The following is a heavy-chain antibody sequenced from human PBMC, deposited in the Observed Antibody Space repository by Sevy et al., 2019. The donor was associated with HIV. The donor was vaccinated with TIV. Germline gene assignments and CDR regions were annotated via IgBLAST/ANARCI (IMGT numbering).Heavy chain of an antibody. CDR3: ARDHNDSSGYYYPFDY. Sequence: SETLSLTCTVSGGSISSGGYYWSWIRQHPGKGLEWIGYIYYSGSTYYNPSLKSRVTISVDTSKNQFSLKLSSVTAADTAVYYCARDHNDSSGYYYPFDYWGQGTLVTSPQ. CDR1: GGSISSGGYY. J-gene: IGHJ4*02. V-gene: IGHV4-31*03. D-gene: IGHD3-22*01. CDR2: IYYSGST.